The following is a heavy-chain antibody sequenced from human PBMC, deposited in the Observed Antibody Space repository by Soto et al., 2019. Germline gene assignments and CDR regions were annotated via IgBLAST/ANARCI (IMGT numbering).Heavy chain of an antibody. CDR1: GFTFSSYA. V-gene: IGHV3-23*01. Sequence: PGGSLRLSCAASGFTFSSYAMSWVRQAPGKGLEWVSAISGSGGSTYYADSVKGRFTISRDNSKNTLYLQMNSLRAEDTAVYYCAKTPWNIDSSGYYRTVYFDYWGQGTLVTVSS. CDR2: ISGSGGST. J-gene: IGHJ4*02. CDR3: AKTPWNIDSSGYYRTVYFDY. D-gene: IGHD3-22*01.